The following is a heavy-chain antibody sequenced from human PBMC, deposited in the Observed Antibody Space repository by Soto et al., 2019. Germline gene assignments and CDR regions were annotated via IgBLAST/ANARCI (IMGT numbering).Heavy chain of an antibody. CDR1: GGTFSSYA. D-gene: IGHD3-22*01. Sequence: SVKVSCKASGGTFSSYAISWVRQAPGQGLEWMGGIIPIFGTANYAQKFQGRVTITADESTSTAYMELSSLRSEDTAVYYCATSLTFYYDSSGYYYNPLFDYCGQGTLVTVSS. V-gene: IGHV1-69*13. J-gene: IGHJ4*02. CDR2: IIPIFGTA. CDR3: ATSLTFYYDSSGYYYNPLFDY.